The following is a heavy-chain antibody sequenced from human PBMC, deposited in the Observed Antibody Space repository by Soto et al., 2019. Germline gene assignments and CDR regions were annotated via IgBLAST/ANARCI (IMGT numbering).Heavy chain of an antibody. Sequence: ASVKVSCKASGYTFTSYSMHWVRQAPGQRLEWMGWINAGNGNTKYSQKFQGRVTITRDTSASTAYMELSSLRSEDTAVYYCARDFWSGYANDYWGQGTLVTVS. CDR1: GYTFTSYS. D-gene: IGHD3-3*01. J-gene: IGHJ4*02. CDR3: ARDFWSGYANDY. V-gene: IGHV1-3*01. CDR2: INAGNGNT.